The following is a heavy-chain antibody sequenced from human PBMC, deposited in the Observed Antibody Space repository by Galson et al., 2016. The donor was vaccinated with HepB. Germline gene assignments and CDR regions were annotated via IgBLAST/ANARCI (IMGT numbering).Heavy chain of an antibody. CDR1: GFTVTTNY. CDR2: IYRYGAGGRL. D-gene: IGHD5-18*01. V-gene: IGHV3-53*01. J-gene: IGHJ5*01. CDR3: AKARSWIQLWFDY. Sequence: SLRLPCAASGFTVTTNYMTWVRQAPGKGLEWVSVIYRYGAGGRLYYADSVQGRFTISTDSSKNTLHLQMNIMRAEDTAVYYCAKARSWIQLWFDYWGQGTLVTVSS.